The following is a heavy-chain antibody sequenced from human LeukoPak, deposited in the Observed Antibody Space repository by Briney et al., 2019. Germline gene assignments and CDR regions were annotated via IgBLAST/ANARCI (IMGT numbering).Heavy chain of an antibody. V-gene: IGHV1-2*02. J-gene: IGHJ3*02. CDR2: INPNSGGT. CDR3: ARVMGLHAFDI. CDR1: GYTFTGYY. Sequence: ASVKVSCKASGYTFTGYYMHWVRQAPGQGLEWMGWINPNSGGTKYAQKFQGRVTMTRDTSISTAYMELSRLRSDDTAVYYCARVMGLHAFDIWGQGTMVTVSS.